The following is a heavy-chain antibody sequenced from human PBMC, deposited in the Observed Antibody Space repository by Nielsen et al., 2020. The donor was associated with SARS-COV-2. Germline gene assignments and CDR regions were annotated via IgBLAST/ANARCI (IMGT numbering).Heavy chain of an antibody. D-gene: IGHD3-10*01. Sequence: GESLKISCAASGFTFSDYYMSWVRQAPGKGLEWVSVIYSGGSTYYADSVKGRFTISRHNSKNTLYLQMNSLRAEDTAVYYCARLSDYYGSGKNWFDPWGQGTLVTVSS. CDR1: GFTFSDYY. CDR2: IYSGGST. CDR3: ARLSDYYGSGKNWFDP. J-gene: IGHJ5*02. V-gene: IGHV3-53*04.